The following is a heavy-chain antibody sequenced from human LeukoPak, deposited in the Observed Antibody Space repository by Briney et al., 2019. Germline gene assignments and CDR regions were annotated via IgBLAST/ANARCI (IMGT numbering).Heavy chain of an antibody. CDR2: IWYDGSNK. V-gene: IGHV3-33*01. Sequence: GGSLRLSCAASGFTFSSYGMHWVRQAPGKGLEWVAVIWYDGSNKYYADSVKGRFTISRDNSKNTLYLQMNSLRAEDTAVYYCARARVLDLDAFDIWGQGTMVTVSS. CDR3: ARARVLDLDAFDI. J-gene: IGHJ3*02. D-gene: IGHD5/OR15-5a*01. CDR1: GFTFSSYG.